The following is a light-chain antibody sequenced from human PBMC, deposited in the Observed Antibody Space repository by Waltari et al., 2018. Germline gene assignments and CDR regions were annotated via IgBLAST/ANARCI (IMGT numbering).Light chain of an antibody. Sequence: DIQMTQSPSTLSASVGDRVTITPRASQSISSWLAWYQQKPGKAPKLRIYDASSLESGVPSRFSGSGSGTEFTLTISSLQPDDFATYYCQQYNSYSAFGQGTKVEIK. CDR3: QQYNSYSA. CDR1: QSISSW. CDR2: DAS. J-gene: IGKJ1*01. V-gene: IGKV1-5*01.